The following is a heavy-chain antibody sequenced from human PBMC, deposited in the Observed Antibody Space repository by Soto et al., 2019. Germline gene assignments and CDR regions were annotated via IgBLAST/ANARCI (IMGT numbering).Heavy chain of an antibody. CDR3: TTSGYGDFLYDY. Sequence: EVQLVESGGGLVKPGGSLRLSCAASGFTFSNAWMSWVRQAPGKGLEWVGRIKSKTDGGTTDYAAPVKGRFIISRDDSKNTLYLQMNSLKTEDTAVYYCTTSGYGDFLYDYWGQGTLVTVSS. J-gene: IGHJ4*02. D-gene: IGHD4-17*01. CDR1: GFTFSNAW. CDR2: IKSKTDGGTT. V-gene: IGHV3-15*01.